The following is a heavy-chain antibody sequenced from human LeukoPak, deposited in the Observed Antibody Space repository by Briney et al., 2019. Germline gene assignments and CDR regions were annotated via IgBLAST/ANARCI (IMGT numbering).Heavy chain of an antibody. Sequence: SETLSLTCTVSGGSVGSDNSYWNWIRQPAGKGLEWIGRIYADGSSTYNPPLKSRVTILVDTSKNQFSLRLSSMTAADTAVYYCARGYYYRTWGLGTLVTVSS. CDR2: IYADGSS. CDR3: ARGYYYRT. D-gene: IGHD3-10*01. J-gene: IGHJ4*02. CDR1: GGSVGSDNSY. V-gene: IGHV4-61*02.